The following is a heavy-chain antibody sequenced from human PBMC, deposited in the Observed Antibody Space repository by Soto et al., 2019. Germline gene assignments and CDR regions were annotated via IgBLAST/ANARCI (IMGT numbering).Heavy chain of an antibody. CDR1: GFTFSSYA. V-gene: IGHV3-30-3*02. D-gene: IGHD2-2*01. CDR3: AKCGTSSCYASADF. CDR2: ISYDGSNK. Sequence: GGSLRLSCAASGFTFSSYAMHWVRQAPGKGLEWVAVISYDGSNKYYADSVKGRFTISRDNSKNTLYLQMNSLRAEDTAIYYCAKCGTSSCYASADFWGQGTLVTVSS. J-gene: IGHJ4*02.